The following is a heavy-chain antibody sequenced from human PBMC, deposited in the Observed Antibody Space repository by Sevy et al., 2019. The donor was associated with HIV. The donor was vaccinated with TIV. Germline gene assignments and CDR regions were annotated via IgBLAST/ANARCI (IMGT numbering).Heavy chain of an antibody. CDR1: GYTFTSYG. CDR3: ARARFVTMVRGVAHAFDI. CDR2: ISAYNGNT. V-gene: IGHV1-18*01. D-gene: IGHD3-10*01. Sequence: ASVKVSCKASGYTFTSYGISWVRQATGQGLEWMGWISAYNGNTNYAQKLQGRVTMTTDTSTSTAYMELRSLRSDDTAVYYCARARFVTMVRGVAHAFDIWGQGTMVTVSS. J-gene: IGHJ3*02.